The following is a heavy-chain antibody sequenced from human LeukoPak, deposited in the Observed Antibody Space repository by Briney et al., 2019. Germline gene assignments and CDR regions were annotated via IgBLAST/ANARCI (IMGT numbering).Heavy chain of an antibody. J-gene: IGHJ4*02. CDR1: GFTFNNYA. CDR2: ISGSGGST. V-gene: IGHV3-23*01. CDR3: AKCGYSCHGHFDY. Sequence: GGSLRLSCAASGFTFNNYAMNWVRQAPGKGLEWVSAISGSGGSTNYADSVKGRFTISRDNSKNTLYLQMNSLRAEDTALYYCAKCGYSCHGHFDYWGQETLVTVSS. D-gene: IGHD1-26*01.